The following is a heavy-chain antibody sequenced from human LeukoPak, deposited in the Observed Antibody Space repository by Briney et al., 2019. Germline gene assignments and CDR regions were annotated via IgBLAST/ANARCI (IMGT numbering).Heavy chain of an antibody. CDR1: GFTFSSYA. CDR2: ISYDGSNK. Sequence: PGRSLRLSCAASGFTFSSYAMHWVRQAPGKGLEWVAVISYDGSNKYYADSVKGRFTISRDISKNTLYLQMNSLRAEDTAVYYCARERDNWGSAAYFDYWGQGTLVTVSS. D-gene: IGHD7-27*01. CDR3: ARERDNWGSAAYFDY. J-gene: IGHJ4*02. V-gene: IGHV3-30-3*01.